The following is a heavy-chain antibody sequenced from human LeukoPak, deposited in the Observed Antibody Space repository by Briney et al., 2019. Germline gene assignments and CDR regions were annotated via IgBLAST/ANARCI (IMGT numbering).Heavy chain of an antibody. J-gene: IGHJ5*02. V-gene: IGHV3-23*01. D-gene: IGHD3-22*01. CDR3: ARVLHKRNYDSSDYYGS. Sequence: GGSLRLSCAASGFTFNNYAMSWVRQAPGKGLEWVSVISDSGDSTYYADSVEGRFTISRDNAKNSLYLQLNSLRAEDTAVYYCARVLHKRNYDSSDYYGSWGQGTLVTVSS. CDR1: GFTFNNYA. CDR2: ISDSGDST.